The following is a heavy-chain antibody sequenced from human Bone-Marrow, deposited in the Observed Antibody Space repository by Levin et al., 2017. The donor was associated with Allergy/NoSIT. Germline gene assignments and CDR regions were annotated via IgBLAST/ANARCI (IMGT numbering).Heavy chain of an antibody. J-gene: IGHJ3*02. CDR2: ISYDGSNK. CDR3: ARGLRQWELLSGAVDI. Sequence: PGGSLRLSCAASGFTFSSYAMHWVRQAPGRGLEWVAIISYDGSNKYYADSVKGRFTISRDNSKNTLHLLMDSLRAEHTAVYYCARGLRQWELLSGAVDIWGQGTMVTVSS. CDR1: GFTFSSYA. D-gene: IGHD1-26*01. V-gene: IGHV3-30-3*01.